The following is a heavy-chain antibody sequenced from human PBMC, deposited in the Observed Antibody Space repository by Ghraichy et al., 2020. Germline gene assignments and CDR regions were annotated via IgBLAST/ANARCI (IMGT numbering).Heavy chain of an antibody. CDR2: IYYSGST. CDR3: ARGEFAPYYGMDV. CDR1: GGSISSYY. J-gene: IGHJ6*02. V-gene: IGHV4-59*01. Sequence: SETLSLTCTVSGGSISSYYWSWIRQPPGKGLEWIGYIYYSGSTNYNPSLKSRVTISVDTSKNQFSLKLSSVTAADTAVYYCARGEFAPYYGMDVWGQGTTVTVSS. D-gene: IGHD3-10*01.